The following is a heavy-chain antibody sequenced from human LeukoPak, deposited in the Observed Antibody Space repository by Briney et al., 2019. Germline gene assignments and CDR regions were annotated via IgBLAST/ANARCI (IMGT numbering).Heavy chain of an antibody. J-gene: IGHJ3*02. D-gene: IGHD3-22*01. CDR2: INPNSGGT. CDR3: ARDGLVHYYDSSGYLGGHAFDI. CDR1: GYTFTGYY. Sequence: ASVKVSCKASGYTFTGYYMHWVRQAPGQGLEWMGRINPNSGGTNYAQKFQGRVTMTRDTSISTAYMELSRLRSEDTAVYYCARDGLVHYYDSSGYLGGHAFDIWGQGTMVTVSS. V-gene: IGHV1-2*06.